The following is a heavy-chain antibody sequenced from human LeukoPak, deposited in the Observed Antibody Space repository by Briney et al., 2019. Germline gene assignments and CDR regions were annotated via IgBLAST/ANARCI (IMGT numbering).Heavy chain of an antibody. CDR3: ARSPEMATINFDY. CDR1: GGSISSYY. J-gene: IGHJ4*02. CDR2: IYYSGST. D-gene: IGHD5-24*01. Sequence: SETLSLTCIVSGGSISSYYWSWIRQPPGKGLEWIGYIYYSGSTNYNPSLKSRVTISVDTSKNQFSLKLSSVTAADTAVYYCARSPEMATINFDYWGQGTLVTVSS. V-gene: IGHV4-59*01.